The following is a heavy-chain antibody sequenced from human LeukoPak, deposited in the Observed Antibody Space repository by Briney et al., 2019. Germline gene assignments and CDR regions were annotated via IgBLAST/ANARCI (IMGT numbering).Heavy chain of an antibody. CDR1: GFSFSNYF. J-gene: IGHJ4*02. D-gene: IGHD1-26*01. CDR3: AREASGNYHVFDS. Sequence: GSLRLSCEASGFSFSNYFMSWIRQAPGKGLEWVSYITNSGRSTNYADAVKGRFTISRDNAKKSVYLEMTDLRVEDTAVYYCAREASGNYHVFDSWGQGTLVTVYS. CDR2: ITNSGRST. V-gene: IGHV3-11*04.